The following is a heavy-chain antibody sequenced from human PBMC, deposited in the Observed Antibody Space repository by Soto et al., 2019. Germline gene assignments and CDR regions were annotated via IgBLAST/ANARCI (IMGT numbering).Heavy chain of an antibody. D-gene: IGHD4-17*01. Sequence: HPGGSLRLSCAVSGFTVSSNYMSWVRQAPGKGLGWVSVIYSGGSTYYADSVKGRFTISRDNSKNTLYLQMNSLRTEDTAVYYCAREGIRSPLYYWGQGTLVTVSS. CDR3: AREGIRSPLYY. V-gene: IGHV3-66*01. CDR2: IYSGGST. J-gene: IGHJ4*02. CDR1: GFTVSSNY.